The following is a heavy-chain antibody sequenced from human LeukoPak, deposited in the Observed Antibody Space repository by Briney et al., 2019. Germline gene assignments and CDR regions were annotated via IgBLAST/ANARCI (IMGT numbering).Heavy chain of an antibody. CDR3: ARKTWIRAYYYMDV. D-gene: IGHD5-12*01. V-gene: IGHV4-59*01. CDR1: GGSISSYY. Sequence: SETLSLTCTVSGGSISSYYWSWIRQPPGKGLEWIGYIYYSGSTNYNPSLKSRVTISVDTSKNQFSLKLSSVTAADTAVYYCARKTWIRAYYYMDVWGKGTTVTVSS. CDR2: IYYSGST. J-gene: IGHJ6*03.